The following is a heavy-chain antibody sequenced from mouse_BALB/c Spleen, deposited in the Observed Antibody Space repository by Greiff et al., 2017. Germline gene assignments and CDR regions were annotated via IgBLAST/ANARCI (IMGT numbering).Heavy chain of an antibody. CDR1: GFNIKDYY. J-gene: IGHJ2*01. D-gene: IGHD1-1*01. V-gene: IGHV14-3*02. CDR3: ARGITTVVDYFDY. Sequence: EVQLQQSGAELVRSGASVKLSCTASGFNIKDYYMHWVKQRPEQGLEWIGWIDPANGNTKYDPKFQGKATITADTSSNTAYLQLSSLTSEDTAVYYCARGITTVVDYFDYWGQGTTLTVSS. CDR2: IDPANGNT.